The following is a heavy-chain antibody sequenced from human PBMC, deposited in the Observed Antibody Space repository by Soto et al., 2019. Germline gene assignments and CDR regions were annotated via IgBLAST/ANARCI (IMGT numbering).Heavy chain of an antibody. CDR1: GFTFTTSS. V-gene: IGHV3-23*01. CDR2: ISSGGSGT. J-gene: IGHJ1*01. D-gene: IGHD6-13*01. Sequence: EVHLLESGGGLVQPGGSLRLSCAASGFTFTTSSMSWVRQTPGKGLEWVSAISSGGSGTYYADSVKGRFTISRDNSKNTLYLQMSSLRVEDTALYYCAKDTTSSWSAEYFHHWGQGTLVTVSS. CDR3: AKDTTSSWSAEYFHH.